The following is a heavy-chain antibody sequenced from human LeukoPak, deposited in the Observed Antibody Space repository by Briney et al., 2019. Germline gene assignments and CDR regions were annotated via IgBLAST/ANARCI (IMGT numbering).Heavy chain of an antibody. D-gene: IGHD5-12*01. CDR1: VYTFTRYG. V-gene: IGHV1-18*01. Sequence: AAVKVSCMACVYTFTRYGISWVRQAPGQGLEWMGCISAYNGNTNYAQKLQGRVTMTTDTSTSTAYMELRGLTSDDTAVYYCASGTYSGYADYGMDVWGQGTTVTVSS. J-gene: IGHJ6*02. CDR2: ISAYNGNT. CDR3: ASGTYSGYADYGMDV.